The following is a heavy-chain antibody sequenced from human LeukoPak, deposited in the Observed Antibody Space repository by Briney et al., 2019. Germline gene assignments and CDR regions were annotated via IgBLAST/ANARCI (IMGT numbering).Heavy chain of an antibody. D-gene: IGHD6-6*01. V-gene: IGHV3-9*01. CDR3: ARYPKLPPYSSSSGHDAFDI. J-gene: IGHJ3*02. CDR2: ISWNSGSI. CDR1: GFTFDDYA. Sequence: GGSLRLSCAASGFTFDDYAMHWVRQAPGKGLEWVSGISWNSGSIGYADSVKGRFTISRDNAKNSLYLRMNSLRAEDTALYYCARYPKLPPYSSSSGHDAFDIWGQGTMVTVSS.